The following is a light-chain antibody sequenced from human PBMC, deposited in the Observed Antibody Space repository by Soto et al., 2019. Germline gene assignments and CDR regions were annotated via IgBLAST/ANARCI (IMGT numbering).Light chain of an antibody. J-gene: IGKJ1*01. CDR3: QQANSFHWT. CDR2: EAS. Sequence: DIQMTQAPASVSASVGDRVTITCRASQGISHWLAWYQQKPGNAPKPLIYEASSLERGVPARFSGSGSGTDFTLTISSLQPEDFATYYCQQANSFHWTFGQGTKV. CDR1: QGISHW. V-gene: IGKV1-12*02.